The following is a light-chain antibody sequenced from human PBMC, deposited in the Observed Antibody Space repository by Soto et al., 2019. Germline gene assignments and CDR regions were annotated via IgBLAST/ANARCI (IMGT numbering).Light chain of an antibody. CDR3: QHYGISPWGFT. Sequence: EIVLTQSPGTLSLSPGERATLSCRPSQPLSTSSLAWYQQKPGQAPRLLVFRSVTRATGIPDRFSGSESGPDFTLTITRLEPEDSAVYYCQHYGISPWGFTFGPGTKVEIK. CDR2: RSV. V-gene: IGKV3-20*01. J-gene: IGKJ3*01. CDR1: QPLSTSS.